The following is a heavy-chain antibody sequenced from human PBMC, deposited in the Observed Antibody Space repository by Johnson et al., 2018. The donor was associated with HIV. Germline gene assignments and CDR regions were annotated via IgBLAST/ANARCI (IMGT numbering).Heavy chain of an antibody. CDR2: IYSGGST. D-gene: IGHD2-15*01. Sequence: EVQLVESGGGLVQPGGSLRLSCAASGFTVSSNYMSWVRQAPGKGLEWVSVIYSGGSTYYADSVKGRFTISRDNSKNTLYLQINSLRAEDTAVYYCARDQVMRGGCVSGGRCYSPPSGIWGQGKMVHGSS. CDR3: ARDQVMRGGCVSGGRCYSPPSGI. V-gene: IGHV3-66*02. J-gene: IGHJ3*02. CDR1: GFTVSSNY.